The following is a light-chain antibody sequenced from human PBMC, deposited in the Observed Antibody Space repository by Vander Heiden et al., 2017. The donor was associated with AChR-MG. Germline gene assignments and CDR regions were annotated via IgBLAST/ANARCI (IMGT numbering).Light chain of an antibody. Sequence: DIKMAQSHSSLSASVGDRVTITCRASQSFNSYLKWYQQRPGKTPKLLIYAASRLQSGVPSRFSGSGSGTDFFLTITSRQPEDFATYYCEQSDSTPFTFGKGTKLEIK. J-gene: IGKJ2*01. V-gene: IGKV1-39*01. CDR2: AAS. CDR1: QSFNSY. CDR3: EQSDSTPFT.